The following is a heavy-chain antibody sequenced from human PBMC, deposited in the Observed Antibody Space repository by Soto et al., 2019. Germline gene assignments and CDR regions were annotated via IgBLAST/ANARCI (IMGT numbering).Heavy chain of an antibody. Sequence: GGCLRLSCAASGFTFSIYGMHWVLQAPGKGLEWVAVISYDGSNKYYADSVKGRFTISRDNSKNTLYLQMNSLRAEDTAVYYCAKGWSGSRAHYYYGMDVWGQGTTVTVSS. CDR1: GFTFSIYG. J-gene: IGHJ6*02. CDR3: AKGWSGSRAHYYYGMDV. V-gene: IGHV3-30*18. D-gene: IGHD1-26*01. CDR2: ISYDGSNK.